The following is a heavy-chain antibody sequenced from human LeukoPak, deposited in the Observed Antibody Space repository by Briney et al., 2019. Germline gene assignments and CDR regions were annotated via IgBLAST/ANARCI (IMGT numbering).Heavy chain of an antibody. CDR1: GFTFSRHI. J-gene: IGHJ4*02. D-gene: IGHD3-16*01. V-gene: IGHV3-7*01. CDR3: AREGDAFDY. Sequence: PGGSLRLSCAVSGFTFSRHIISWVRQAPGKGLEWVANMRQDGSEKFYVDSVKGRFTISRDNAKNSLYLQMNSLRAEDTAVYYCAREGDAFDYWGQGTLSPSPQ. CDR2: MRQDGSEK.